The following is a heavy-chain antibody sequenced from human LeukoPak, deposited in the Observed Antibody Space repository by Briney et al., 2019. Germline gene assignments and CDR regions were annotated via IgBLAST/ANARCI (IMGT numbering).Heavy chain of an antibody. Sequence: GGSLRLSCAASGFTFRNYAFHWVRQAPGKGLEWVTLISYDGSSKYYADSVKGRFTISRDNSKNTLYLQMNSLRTEDTAVYYCARAGDYGSGSFRWRHFDYWGQGTLVTVSS. CDR3: ARAGDYGSGSFRWRHFDY. V-gene: IGHV3-30-3*01. CDR2: ISYDGSSK. CDR1: GFTFRNYA. J-gene: IGHJ4*02. D-gene: IGHD3-10*01.